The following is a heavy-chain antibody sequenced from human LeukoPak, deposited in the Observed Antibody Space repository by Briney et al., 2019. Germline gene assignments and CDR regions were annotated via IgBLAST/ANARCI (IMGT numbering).Heavy chain of an antibody. CDR3: ARYYYYDSSGTMGFDY. CDR1: GFTFSDYY. D-gene: IGHD3-22*01. V-gene: IGHV3-11*04. J-gene: IGHJ4*02. Sequence: GGSLRLSCAASGFTFSDYYMSWIRQAPGKGLEWVSYISSSGSTIYYADSVKGRFTISRDDAKNSLYLQMNSLRAEDTAVYYCARYYYYDSSGTMGFDYWGQGTLVTVSS. CDR2: ISSSGSTI.